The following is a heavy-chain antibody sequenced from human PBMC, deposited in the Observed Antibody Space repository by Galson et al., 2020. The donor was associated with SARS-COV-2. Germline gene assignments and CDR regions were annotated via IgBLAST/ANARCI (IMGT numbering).Heavy chain of an antibody. D-gene: IGHD2-21*01. CDR2: ISYDGSKK. V-gene: IGHV3-30*18. Sequence: GGSLRLSCAASGFNFSSYGMHWARPAPGKGLEWEAGISYDGSKKYYADSEKGRFTISRDNSKNTLYLQMDSLRAEDTAVYYCAKGSGEYCGGDCYIPWYFDLWGRGTRVTVSS. J-gene: IGHJ2*01. CDR1: GFNFSSYG. CDR3: AKGSGEYCGGDCYIPWYFDL.